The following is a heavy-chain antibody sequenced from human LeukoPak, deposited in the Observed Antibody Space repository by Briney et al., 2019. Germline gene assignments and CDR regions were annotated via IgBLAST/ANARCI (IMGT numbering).Heavy chain of an antibody. CDR1: GYTFISYG. J-gene: IGHJ6*02. V-gene: IGHV1-18*01. Sequence: GASVKVSCKASGYTFISYGISWVRQAPGQGLEWMGWLSAYSGNTNYTQKLQDRVTMTTDTSTRTAYMELRSLRSEDTAVYYCARSAPYYYYGMDVWGQGTTVTVSS. CDR3: ARSAPYYYYGMDV. CDR2: LSAYSGNT.